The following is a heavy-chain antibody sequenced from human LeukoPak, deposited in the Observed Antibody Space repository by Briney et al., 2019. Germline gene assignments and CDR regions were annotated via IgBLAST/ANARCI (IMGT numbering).Heavy chain of an antibody. Sequence: GGTLRLSCAASGFTFSDYYMSWIRRAPGRGLEWMAYIGSNGGNIFYADSVKDRFTISRDNAKNSLYLQMDSLRAEDTAVYYCARIYYYGSGSGEYWGQGTLVTVSS. J-gene: IGHJ4*02. V-gene: IGHV3-11*04. CDR2: IGSNGGNI. CDR1: GFTFSDYY. CDR3: ARIYYYGSGSGEY. D-gene: IGHD3-10*01.